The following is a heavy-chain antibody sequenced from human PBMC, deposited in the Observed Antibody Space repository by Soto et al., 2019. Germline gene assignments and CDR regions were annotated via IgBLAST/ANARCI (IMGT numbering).Heavy chain of an antibody. CDR2: ISYDGSNK. V-gene: IGHV3-30*18. Sequence: GGSLRLSCAASGFTFSSYGMHWVRQAPGKGLEWVAVISYDGSNKYYADSVKGRFPISRDKSKNTLYLQMNSLRAEDTAVYYCAKGHGIAVAGDPPGDYYYYYGMDVWGQGTTVTVSS. D-gene: IGHD6-19*01. CDR3: AKGHGIAVAGDPPGDYYYYYGMDV. CDR1: GFTFSSYG. J-gene: IGHJ6*02.